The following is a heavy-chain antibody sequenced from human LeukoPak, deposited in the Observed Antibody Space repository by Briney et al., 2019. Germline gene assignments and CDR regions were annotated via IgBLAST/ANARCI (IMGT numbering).Heavy chain of an antibody. CDR3: ARGPDPLYFYYYYMDV. J-gene: IGHJ6*03. V-gene: IGHV3-53*01. Sequence: GGSLRLSCTASGFTVSSNYMSWVRQAPGKGLEWVSVIYSGGATNHADSVKARFTISRDNSKNTLYLQMNSLRAEDTAVYYCARGPDPLYFYYYYMDVWGKGTTVTVSS. CDR2: IYSGGAT. CDR1: GFTVSSNY.